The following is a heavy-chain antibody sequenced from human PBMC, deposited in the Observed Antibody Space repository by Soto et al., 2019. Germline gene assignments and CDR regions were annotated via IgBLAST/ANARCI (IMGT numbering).Heavy chain of an antibody. J-gene: IGHJ3*02. CDR2: ISSSGSTI. Sequence: GGSMILSCAASGFTFSSYSRNWVRQAPGKGLEWVSYISSSGSTIYYADSVKGRLTISRDNAKNSLYLQMNSLRAEDTAVYYCARDLRWSNAFDIWGQGTMVTVSS. D-gene: IGHD4-17*01. V-gene: IGHV3-48*04. CDR1: GFTFSSYS. CDR3: ARDLRWSNAFDI.